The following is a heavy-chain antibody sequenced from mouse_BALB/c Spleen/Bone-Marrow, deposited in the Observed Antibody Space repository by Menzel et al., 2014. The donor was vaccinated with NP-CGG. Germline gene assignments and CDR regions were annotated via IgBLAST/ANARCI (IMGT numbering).Heavy chain of an antibody. CDR2: ISGGDTYT. Sequence: EVQGVESGGGLVKPGGSLKLSCAASGFTFSSYGMSWVRQTPEKRLERVATISGGDTYTYYPDSVRGRFTISRDNAKNNLYLQMSSLRSEDTALYYCAAITTVAYWGRGTLVTVSA. D-gene: IGHD1-1*01. V-gene: IGHV5-9-2*01. CDR3: AAITTVAY. CDR1: GFTFSSYG. J-gene: IGHJ3*01.